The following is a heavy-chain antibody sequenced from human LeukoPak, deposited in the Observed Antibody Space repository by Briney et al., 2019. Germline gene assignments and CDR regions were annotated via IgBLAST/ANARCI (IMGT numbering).Heavy chain of an antibody. Sequence: ASVKVSCKASGYTFTSYGISWVRQAPGQGLEWMGWISAYNGNTNYAQKLQGRVTMTTDTSTSTAYMELRSLRSDDTAVYYCASIGRTTVIYAEYFQHWGQGTLVTVSS. D-gene: IGHD4-17*01. CDR2: ISAYNGNT. V-gene: IGHV1-18*01. CDR1: GYTFTSYG. CDR3: ASIGRTTVIYAEYFQH. J-gene: IGHJ1*01.